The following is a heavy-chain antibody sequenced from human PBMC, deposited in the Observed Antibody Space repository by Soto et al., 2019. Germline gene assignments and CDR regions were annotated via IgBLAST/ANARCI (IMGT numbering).Heavy chain of an antibody. V-gene: IGHV3-23*01. Sequence: EVQLLESGGNMIQPGGSLRLSCAASGFSFSTYAMNWVRQAPGKGLEWVSSINGSGGNTYYADSVKGRFTISRDNSKNTVSLQMSSLRAEDTAVYYCVKAAHIYFFDFWGQGTLVTVSS. CDR2: INGSGGNT. CDR1: GFSFSTYA. J-gene: IGHJ4*02. CDR3: VKAAHIYFFDF. D-gene: IGHD3-9*01.